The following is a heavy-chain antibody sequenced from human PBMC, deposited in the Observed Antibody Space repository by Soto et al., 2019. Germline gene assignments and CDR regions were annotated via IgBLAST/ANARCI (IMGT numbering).Heavy chain of an antibody. Sequence: XXTLCLPFAVCGGSFSVYYCRWILPPPGKGLEWIGETNHSGRTNYNPSLNRRVTISVDTSENQFSLRLSSVTDADTAVYYCARGDLRRGDCHFDYWGQGTLVTVSS. V-gene: IGHV4-34*01. CDR2: TNHSGRT. J-gene: IGHJ4*02. CDR3: ARGDLRRGDCHFDY. CDR1: GGSFSVYY. D-gene: IGHD2-21*02.